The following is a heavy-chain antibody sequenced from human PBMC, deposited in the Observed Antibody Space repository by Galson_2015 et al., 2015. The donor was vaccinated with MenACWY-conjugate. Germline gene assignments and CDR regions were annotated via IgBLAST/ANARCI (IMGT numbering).Heavy chain of an antibody. CDR2: IKADGSFS. J-gene: IGHJ5*02. CDR1: GFTFNNYW. V-gene: IGHV3-74*01. CDR3: ARDNNWSLVS. D-gene: IGHD1-1*01. Sequence: SLRLSCAASGFTFNNYWMHWVRQPPGKGLEWISYIKADGSFSNYADSVKGLFTISTDNAMNMVYLQMDGLVDEDTAVYFCARDNNWSLVSWGQGTLVPVSS.